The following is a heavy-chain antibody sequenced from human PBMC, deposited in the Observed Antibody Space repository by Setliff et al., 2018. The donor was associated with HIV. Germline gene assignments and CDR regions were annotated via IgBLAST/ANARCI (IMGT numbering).Heavy chain of an antibody. V-gene: IGHV4-39*01. CDR3: AKLLSAADMAREIDS. CDR2: FYYSGSS. J-gene: IGHJ4*02. D-gene: IGHD2-2*01. Sequence: PSETLSLTCTVSGDSISRRIYYWVWIRQPPGKGLEWIGNFYYSGSSHYNPSLKSRVTISVDTSKNQFSLKLISVSAADTAVYYCAKLLSAADMAREIDSWGQGTLVTVSS. CDR1: GDSISRRIYY.